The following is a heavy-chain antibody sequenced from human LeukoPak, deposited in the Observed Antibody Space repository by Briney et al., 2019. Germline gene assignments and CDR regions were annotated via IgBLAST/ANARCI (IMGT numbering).Heavy chain of an antibody. Sequence: SVKVSCKASGGTFSSYAISWVRQAPGQGLEWMGGIIPIFGTANYAQKFQGRVTITADESTSTAYMELSSLRSEDTAVYYCASGEGYCSSTSCYTEYFQHWGQGTLVTVSS. J-gene: IGHJ1*01. CDR3: ASGEGYCSSTSCYTEYFQH. CDR2: IIPIFGTA. V-gene: IGHV1-69*13. CDR1: GGTFSSYA. D-gene: IGHD2-2*02.